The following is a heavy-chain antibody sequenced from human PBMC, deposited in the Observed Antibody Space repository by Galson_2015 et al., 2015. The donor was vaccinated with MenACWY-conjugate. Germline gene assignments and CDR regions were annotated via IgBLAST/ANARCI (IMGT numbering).Heavy chain of an antibody. CDR1: GFTFRNYW. CDR2: IKKDGSEK. CDR3: ARGHYGMDV. V-gene: IGHV3-7*03. J-gene: IGHJ6*02. Sequence: SLRLSCAASGFTFRNYWMTWVRQAPGKGLEWVASIKKDGSEKYYVDSVKGRLTISRDNAKNSLYLEMNSLRVEDTAVYSCARGHYGMDVWGQGTTDTASS.